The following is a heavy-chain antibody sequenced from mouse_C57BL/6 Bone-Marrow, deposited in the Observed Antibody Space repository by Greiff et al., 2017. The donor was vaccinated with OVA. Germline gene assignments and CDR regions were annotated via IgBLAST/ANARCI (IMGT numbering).Heavy chain of an antibody. CDR1: GFNIKDDY. CDR3: TTRYGSSYAMDY. Sequence: VQLQQSGAELVRPGASVKLSCTASGFNIKDDYMHWVKQRPEQGLEWIGWIDPENGDTEYASQFQGKATITADTSSNTAYLQLSSLTSEDTAVYYCTTRYGSSYAMDYWGQGTSVTVSS. V-gene: IGHV14-4*01. D-gene: IGHD1-1*01. J-gene: IGHJ4*01. CDR2: IDPENGDT.